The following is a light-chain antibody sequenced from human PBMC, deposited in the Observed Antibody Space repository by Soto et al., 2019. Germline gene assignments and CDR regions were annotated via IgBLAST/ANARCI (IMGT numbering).Light chain of an antibody. CDR1: SSDVGGYNY. J-gene: IGLJ2*01. V-gene: IGLV2-11*01. Sequence: QSALTQPRSVSGSPGQSVTISCTGTSSDVGGYNYVSWYQQHPGKAPKLMIYDVSTRPSGVPDRFSGSKSGNTASLTISGLQAEDEADYYCFSYAGSNAVVFGGGTKLTVL. CDR3: FSYAGSNAVV. CDR2: DVS.